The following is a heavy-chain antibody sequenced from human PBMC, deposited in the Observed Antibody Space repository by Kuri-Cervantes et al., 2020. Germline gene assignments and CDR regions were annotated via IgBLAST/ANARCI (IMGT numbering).Heavy chain of an antibody. J-gene: IGHJ6*02. CDR3: AKVRDCSGGSCYGPRYYYGMDV. V-gene: IGHV3-30*18. CDR2: ISYDGSNK. D-gene: IGHD2-15*01. Sequence: GRSLRLSCAASGFTFSSYGMHWVRQAPGKGLEWVAVISYDGSNKYYADSVKGRFTISRDNSKNTLYLQMNSLRAEDTAVYYCAKVRDCSGGSCYGPRYYYGMDVWGQGTTVTVSS. CDR1: GFTFSSYG.